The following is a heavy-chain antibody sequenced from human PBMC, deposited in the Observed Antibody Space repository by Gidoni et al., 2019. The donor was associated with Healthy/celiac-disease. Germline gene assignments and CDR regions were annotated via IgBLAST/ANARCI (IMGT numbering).Heavy chain of an antibody. J-gene: IGHJ6*02. Sequence: QVQLVQSGAEVKKPGASVKVSCKVSGYTLTELSMHWVRQAPGKGLEWMGGFDPEDGETIYAQKFQGRVTMTEDTSTDTAYMELSSLRSEDTAVYYCATMYESGSYHSYYYYGMDVWGQGTTVTVSS. CDR1: GYTLTELS. CDR3: ATMYESGSYHSYYYYGMDV. D-gene: IGHD1-26*01. CDR2: FDPEDGET. V-gene: IGHV1-24*01.